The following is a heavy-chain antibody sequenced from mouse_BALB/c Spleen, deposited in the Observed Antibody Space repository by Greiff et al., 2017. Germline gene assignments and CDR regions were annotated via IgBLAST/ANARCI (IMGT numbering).Heavy chain of an antibody. V-gene: IGHV1S22*01. CDR1: GYTFTSYW. J-gene: IGHJ2*01. CDR2: IYPGSGST. Sequence: LQQPGSELVRPGASVKLSCKASGYTFTSYWMHWVKQRPGQGLEWIGNIYPGSGSTNYDEKFKSKATLTVDTSSSTAYMQLSSLTSEDSAVYYCTNYRYDGGHFDYWGQGTTLTVSS. CDR3: TNYRYDGGHFDY. D-gene: IGHD2-14*01.